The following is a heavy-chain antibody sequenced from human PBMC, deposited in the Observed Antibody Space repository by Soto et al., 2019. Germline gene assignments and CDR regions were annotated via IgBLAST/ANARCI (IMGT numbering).Heavy chain of an antibody. CDR3: ARDSGGSGEKDYYYYMDV. Sequence: SETLSLTCTVSGGSISSGGYYWSWIRQHPGKGLEWIGYIYYSGSTYYNPSLKSRVTISVDTSKNQFSLKLSSVTAADTAVYYCARDSGGSGEKDYYYYMDVWGKGTTVTVSS. CDR2: IYYSGST. D-gene: IGHD3-10*01. CDR1: GGSISSGGYY. V-gene: IGHV4-31*03. J-gene: IGHJ6*03.